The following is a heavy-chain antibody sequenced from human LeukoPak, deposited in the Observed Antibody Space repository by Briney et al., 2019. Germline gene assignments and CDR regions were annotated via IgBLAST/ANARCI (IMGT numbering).Heavy chain of an antibody. CDR1: GDSVSSNSVT. V-gene: IGHV6-1*01. D-gene: IGHD2-2*01. CDR3: ARRLTQYDCFDP. J-gene: IGHJ5*02. Sequence: SQTLSLTCAISGDSVSSNSVTWNWIRQSPSRGPEWLGRTYHRSTWYNDYAVSVRGRITVNPDTSKNQFSLHLNSVTPEDTAVYHCARRLTQYDCFDPWGQGILVTVSS. CDR2: TYHRSTWYN.